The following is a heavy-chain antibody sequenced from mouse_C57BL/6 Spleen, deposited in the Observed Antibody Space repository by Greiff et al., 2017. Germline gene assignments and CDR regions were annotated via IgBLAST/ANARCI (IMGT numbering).Heavy chain of an antibody. CDR1: GYTFTSYW. J-gene: IGHJ4*01. Sequence: EVKLQESGTVLARPGASVKMSCKTSGYTFTSYWMHWVKQRPGQGLEWIGAIYPGNSDTSYNQKFKGKAKLTAVTSASTAYMELSSLTNEDSAVYYCTRGRDDGYSQYYAMDYWGQGTSVTVSS. D-gene: IGHD2-3*01. CDR2: IYPGNSDT. V-gene: IGHV1-5*01. CDR3: TRGRDDGYSQYYAMDY.